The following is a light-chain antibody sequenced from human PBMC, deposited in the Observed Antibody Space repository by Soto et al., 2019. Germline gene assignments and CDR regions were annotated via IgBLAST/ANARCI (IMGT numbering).Light chain of an antibody. CDR1: QNIYTW. J-gene: IGKJ1*01. CDR3: QQYHSYWT. CDR2: DAS. Sequence: DIQMTQSPATLSASLGDRVTITCRASQNIYTWLAWYQQRPGKAPKLLIYDASSLESGVPQRFSGSGSGTEFTLTISSLQTDDFSTYYCQQYHSYWTFGQGTKVDI. V-gene: IGKV1-5*01.